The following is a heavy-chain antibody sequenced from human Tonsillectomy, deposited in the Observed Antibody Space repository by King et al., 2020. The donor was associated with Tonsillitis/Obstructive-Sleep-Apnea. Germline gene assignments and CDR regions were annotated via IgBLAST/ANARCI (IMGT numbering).Heavy chain of an antibody. Sequence: VQLVESGGGLVKPGGSLRLSCAASGFKFSSYSMNWVRQAPGKGLEWVSSISSSSTYIYYADSVKGRFTISRDNAKNSLYLQLNSLRAEDTAVYYCARGTYSIFGPDDAFDIWGQGKMVTVSS. CDR2: ISSSSTYI. CDR3: ARGTYSIFGPDDAFDI. J-gene: IGHJ3*02. CDR1: GFKFSSYS. V-gene: IGHV3-21*01. D-gene: IGHD3-3*01.